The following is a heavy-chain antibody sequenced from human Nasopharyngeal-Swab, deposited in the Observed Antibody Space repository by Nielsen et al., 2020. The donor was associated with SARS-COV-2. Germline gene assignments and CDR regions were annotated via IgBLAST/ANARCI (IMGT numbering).Heavy chain of an antibody. CDR2: IWYDGSNK. CDR3: ARDPGYCSGGSCYSGWFDP. D-gene: IGHD2-15*01. J-gene: IGHJ5*02. CDR1: GFTFSSYG. Sequence: GESLKISCAASGFTFSSYGMHWVRQAPGKGLEWVAVIWYDGSNKYYADSVKGRFTISRDNSKNTLYLQMNSLRAEDTAVYYCARDPGYCSGGSCYSGWFDPWGQGTLVTVSS. V-gene: IGHV3-33*01.